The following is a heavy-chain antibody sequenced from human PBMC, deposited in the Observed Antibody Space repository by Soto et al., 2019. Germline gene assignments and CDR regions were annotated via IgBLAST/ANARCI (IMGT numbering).Heavy chain of an antibody. Sequence: EVQLLESGGGLVQPGGSLRLSCAASGFTFSIYGMAWVRQGPGKGLDWVASIRGSGDGIQYSDAVKGRFIISRDNCKNTLFLQLSSLRVEDTATYYCAKVSSSGGFHVIGGPGTLVTVSS. J-gene: IGHJ4*02. CDR3: AKVSSSGGFHVI. CDR2: IRGSGDGI. D-gene: IGHD5-12*01. V-gene: IGHV3-23*01. CDR1: GFTFSIYG.